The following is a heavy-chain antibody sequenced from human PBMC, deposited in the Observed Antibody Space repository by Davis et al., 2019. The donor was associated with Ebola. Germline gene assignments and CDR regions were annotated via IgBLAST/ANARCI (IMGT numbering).Heavy chain of an antibody. J-gene: IGHJ4*02. V-gene: IGHV4-39*01. CDR1: GGSISSSSYY. CDR2: IYYSGST. CDR3: ARVWWCGGDCYYFDY. D-gene: IGHD2-21*01. Sequence: SETLSLTCTVSGGSISSSSYYWGWIRQPPGKGLEWIGSIYYSGSTYYNPSLKSRVTISVDTSKNQFSLKLSSVTAADTAVYYCARVWWCGGDCYYFDYWGQGTLVTVSS.